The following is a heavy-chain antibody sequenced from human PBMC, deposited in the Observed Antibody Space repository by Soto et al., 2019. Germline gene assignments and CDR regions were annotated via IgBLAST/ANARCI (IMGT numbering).Heavy chain of an antibody. Sequence: GASVKVSCKASGGTFSSYAISWVRQAPGQGLEWMGGIIPIFGTANYAQKFQGRVTITADESTSTAYMELSSLRSEDTAVYYCARDGDGETYYFDYWGQGTLVTVSS. J-gene: IGHJ4*02. CDR2: IIPIFGTA. D-gene: IGHD7-27*01. V-gene: IGHV1-69*13. CDR1: GGTFSSYA. CDR3: ARDGDGETYYFDY.